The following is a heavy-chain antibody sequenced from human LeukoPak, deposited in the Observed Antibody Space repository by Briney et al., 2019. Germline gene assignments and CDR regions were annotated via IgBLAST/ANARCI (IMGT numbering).Heavy chain of an antibody. Sequence: SETLSLTCTVSGGSISSYYWSWIRQPPGKGLEWIGYIYYSGSTNYNPSLKSRVTISVDTSKNQFSLKLSSVTAADTAVYYCARKFWYSSGIGAFDIWGQGTMVTVSS. CDR3: ARKFWYSSGIGAFDI. D-gene: IGHD6-19*01. CDR2: IYYSGST. V-gene: IGHV4-59*08. J-gene: IGHJ3*02. CDR1: GGSISSYY.